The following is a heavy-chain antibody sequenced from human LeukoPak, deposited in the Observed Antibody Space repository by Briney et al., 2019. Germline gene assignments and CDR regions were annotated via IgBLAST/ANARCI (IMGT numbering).Heavy chain of an antibody. CDR1: GYTFTSYA. D-gene: IGHD2-2*01. J-gene: IGHJ4*02. Sequence: ASVKVSCKASGYTFTSYAMNWVRQAPGQGLEWMGWINTNTGNPTYAQGFTGRFVFSLDTSVSTAYLQISSLKAEDTAVYYCARAGYCSSTSCYADPTTYGDYANPFDYWGQGTLVTVSS. CDR3: ARAGYCSSTSCYADPTTYGDYANPFDY. CDR2: INTNTGNP. V-gene: IGHV7-4-1*02.